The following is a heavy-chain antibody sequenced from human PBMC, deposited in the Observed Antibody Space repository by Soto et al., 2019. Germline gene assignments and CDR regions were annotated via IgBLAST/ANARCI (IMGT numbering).Heavy chain of an antibody. D-gene: IGHD2-21*02. V-gene: IGHV1-69*13. CDR1: GGTFSSYA. CDR2: IIPIFGTA. CDR3: ASGGNCGGDCYSSGMDV. J-gene: IGHJ6*02. Sequence: SVKVSCKASGGTFSSYAISWVRQAPGQGLEWMGGIIPIFGTANYAQKFQGRVTITADESTSTAYMELSSLRSEDTAVYYCASGGNCGGDCYSSGMDVWGQGTTVTVSS.